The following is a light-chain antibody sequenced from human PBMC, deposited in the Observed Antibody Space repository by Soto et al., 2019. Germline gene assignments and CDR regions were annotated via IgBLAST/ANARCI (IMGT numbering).Light chain of an antibody. CDR2: VAS. Sequence: DIQMTQFPSSLSASVGDRVTITCRASQSISNYLAWYQQKPGKVPKLLIYVASTLQSGVPSGFSGSGSGTDFTLTISSLQPEDVATYYCQKYNSAPWTFGQGTKVEIK. CDR3: QKYNSAPWT. J-gene: IGKJ1*01. CDR1: QSISNY. V-gene: IGKV1-27*01.